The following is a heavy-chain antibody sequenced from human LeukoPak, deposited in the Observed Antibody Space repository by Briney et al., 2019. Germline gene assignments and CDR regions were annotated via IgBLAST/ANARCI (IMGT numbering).Heavy chain of an antibody. J-gene: IGHJ4*02. D-gene: IGHD2-2*01. Sequence: SETLSLTCAVYGGSFSGYYWGWIRQPPGKGLEWIGSIYYSGSTYYNPSLKSRVTISVDTSKNQFSLKLSSVTAADTAVYYCARLLRVVVPAAFPDYWGQGTLVTVSS. V-gene: IGHV4-39*01. CDR2: IYYSGST. CDR1: GGSFSGYY. CDR3: ARLLRVVVPAAFPDY.